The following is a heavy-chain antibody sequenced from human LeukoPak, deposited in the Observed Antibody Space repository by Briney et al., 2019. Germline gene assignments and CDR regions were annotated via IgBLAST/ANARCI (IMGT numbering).Heavy chain of an antibody. J-gene: IGHJ3*02. CDR2: IIPIFGTA. V-gene: IGHV1-69*05. D-gene: IGHD3-22*01. CDR3: AARTDYYDSSGYYIFYAFDI. CDR1: GGTFSSYA. Sequence: GASVKVSCKASGGTFSSYAISWVRQAPGQGLEWMGGIIPIFGTANYAQKFQERVTITRDMSTSTAYMELSSLRSEDTAVYYCAARTDYYDSSGYYIFYAFDIWGQGTMVTVSS.